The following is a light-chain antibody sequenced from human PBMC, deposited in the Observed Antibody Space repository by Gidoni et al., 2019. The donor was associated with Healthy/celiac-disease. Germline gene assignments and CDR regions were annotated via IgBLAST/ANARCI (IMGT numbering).Light chain of an antibody. CDR1: QGISSW. V-gene: IGKV1-5*01. CDR3: QQYNSYST. CDR2: DAS. J-gene: IGKJ1*01. Sequence: DIQMTQSPSTLSASVGDRVTITCRASQGISSWLAWYQQKPGKAPNLLIYDASSLESGVPSRFSGSGSWTEFTLTISSLQPYDFATYYCQQYNSYSTFGQGTKVEIK.